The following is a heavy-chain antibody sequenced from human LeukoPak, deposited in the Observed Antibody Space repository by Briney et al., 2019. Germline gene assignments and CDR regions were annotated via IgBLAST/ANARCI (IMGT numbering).Heavy chain of an antibody. J-gene: IGHJ4*02. CDR2: ISYDGSNK. V-gene: IGHV3-30*18. D-gene: IGHD4-17*01. CDR3: AKVGITVTTD. Sequence: GGSLRLSCAASGFTFSSYGTHWVRQAPGKGLEWVAVISYDGSNKYYADSVKGRFTISRDNSKNTLYLQMNSLRAEDTAVYYCAKVGITVTTDWGQGTLVTVSS. CDR1: GFTFSSYG.